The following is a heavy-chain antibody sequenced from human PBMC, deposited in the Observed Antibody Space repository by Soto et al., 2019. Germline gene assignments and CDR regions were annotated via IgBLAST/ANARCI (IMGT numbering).Heavy chain of an antibody. Sequence: QVQLQESGPGLVKPSETLSLTCTVSGGSISSYYWSWIRQPPGKGLEWIGYIYYSGSTNYNPSLKSRVTISGDTAKNQFSLKLSSVTAADTAVYYCAGRASRYYYDSSGYFDYWGQGTLVTVSS. CDR3: AGRASRYYYDSSGYFDY. CDR2: IYYSGST. CDR1: GGSISSYY. V-gene: IGHV4-59*01. D-gene: IGHD3-22*01. J-gene: IGHJ4*02.